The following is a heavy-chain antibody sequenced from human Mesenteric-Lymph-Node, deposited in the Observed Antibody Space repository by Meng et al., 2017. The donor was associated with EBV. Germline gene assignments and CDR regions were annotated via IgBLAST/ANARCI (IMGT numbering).Heavy chain of an antibody. CDR2: IYHNGDT. J-gene: IGHJ4*02. D-gene: IGHD5-24*01. CDR1: VCSIGSING. CDR3: ARDVQMATI. V-gene: IGHV4-4*02. Sequence: QVLLSESAPGLVNPSVSLPLTFGLLVCSIGSINGWCWVRQSPEKGLEWIGQIYHNGDTNYNPSLKSRVLISVDKSKNQFSLRLNSVTAADTAVYYCARDVQMATIWDQGTLVTVSS.